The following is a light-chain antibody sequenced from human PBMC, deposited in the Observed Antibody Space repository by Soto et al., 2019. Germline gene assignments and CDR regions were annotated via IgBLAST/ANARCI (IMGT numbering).Light chain of an antibody. Sequence: QSALTQPPSLSGTPGQRVTISCSGSSSNIAGNTVHWYQHLPGTAPKLLIYINDQRPSGVPGRFSASTSGTSAYLAISGLQSDDEADYYCATWDDDLNAAVFGGGTQLTVL. CDR2: IND. CDR1: SSNIAGNT. V-gene: IGLV1-44*01. J-gene: IGLJ7*01. CDR3: ATWDDDLNAAV.